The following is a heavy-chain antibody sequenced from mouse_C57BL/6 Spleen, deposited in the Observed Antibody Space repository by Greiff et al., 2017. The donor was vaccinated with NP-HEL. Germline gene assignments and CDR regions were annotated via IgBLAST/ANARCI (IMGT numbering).Heavy chain of an antibody. V-gene: IGHV1-55*01. Sequence: VQLQQPGAELVKPGASVKMSCKASGYTFTSYWITWVKQRPGQGLEWIGDIYPGSGSTNYNEKFKSKATLTVDTSSSTAYMQLSSLTSEDSAVYYCARGGLDSDWYFDVWGTGTTVTVSS. J-gene: IGHJ1*03. D-gene: IGHD2-10*02. CDR2: IYPGSGST. CDR1: GYTFTSYW. CDR3: ARGGLDSDWYFDV.